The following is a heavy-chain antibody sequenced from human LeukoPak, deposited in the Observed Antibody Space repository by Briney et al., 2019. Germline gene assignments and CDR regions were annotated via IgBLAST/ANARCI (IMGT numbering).Heavy chain of an antibody. V-gene: IGHV3-9*01. CDR1: GFTFNDYF. J-gene: IGHJ6*02. D-gene: IGHD2-15*01. CDR3: AKEISHRESDSGEIDV. CDR2: INSNGGII. Sequence: GGSLRLSCAASGFTFNDYFMHWVRQAPGKGLEGVAIINSNGGIIGYGDSVKGRFTISRDNGKNSLYLQMNRLRAEDTALYFYAKEISHRESDSGEIDVWGQGTPVTVSS.